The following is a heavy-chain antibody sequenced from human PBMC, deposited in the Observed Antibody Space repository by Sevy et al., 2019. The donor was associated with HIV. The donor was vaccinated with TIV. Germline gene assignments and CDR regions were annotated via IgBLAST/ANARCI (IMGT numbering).Heavy chain of an antibody. CDR2: ISNSGTTI. Sequence: GGSLRLSCAASGFTFSSYEVNWVRQAPGKGLEWVSYISNSGTTISYSDSVKGRFTISRDNARNSLYLQMNSLRAEDTAVYYCARDLPPSATTMAHFDCWGQGTLVTVSS. J-gene: IGHJ4*02. D-gene: IGHD4-17*01. V-gene: IGHV3-48*03. CDR3: ARDLPPSATTMAHFDC. CDR1: GFTFSSYE.